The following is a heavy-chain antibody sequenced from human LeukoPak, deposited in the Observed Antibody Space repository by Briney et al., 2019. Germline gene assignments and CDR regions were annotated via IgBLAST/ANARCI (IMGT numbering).Heavy chain of an antibody. Sequence: PGETLKISCKDPGYSFTSYWIGWVRQMPGKGLEWMGIIYPGDSDTRYSPSFQGRVTISADKSIYTAYLQWSSLKASDTAMYYCTIHSGNSGQAYWGQGTLVTVSS. D-gene: IGHD4-23*01. CDR2: IYPGDSDT. CDR1: GYSFTSYW. V-gene: IGHV5-51*03. J-gene: IGHJ4*02. CDR3: TIHSGNSGQAY.